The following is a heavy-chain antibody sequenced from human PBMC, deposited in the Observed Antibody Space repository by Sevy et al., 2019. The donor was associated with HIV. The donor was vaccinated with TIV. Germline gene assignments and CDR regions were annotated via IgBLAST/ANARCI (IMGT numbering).Heavy chain of an antibody. Sequence: GGSLRLSCTASGFTFGDYAMSWFRQAPGKGLEWVGFIRSKAYGGTTENAASVKGRFTISRDDSKSIAYLQMNSLKTEDTAAYYCTRGPRRSGYDSSYFYYMDVWGKGTTVTVSS. D-gene: IGHD3-3*01. CDR3: TRGPRRSGYDSSYFYYMDV. CDR1: GFTFGDYA. J-gene: IGHJ6*03. CDR2: IRSKAYGGTT. V-gene: IGHV3-49*03.